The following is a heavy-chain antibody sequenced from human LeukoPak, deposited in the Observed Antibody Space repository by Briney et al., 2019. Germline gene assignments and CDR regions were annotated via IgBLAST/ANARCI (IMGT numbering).Heavy chain of an antibody. V-gene: IGHV3-23*01. CDR2: ICGSSSST. D-gene: IGHD2-15*01. CDR1: GFSFSSYA. J-gene: IGHJ4*02. CDR3: AKGSGGSCPSATDY. Sequence: GGSLRLSCAASGFSFSSYAMNWVRQAPGKGLEWVSVICGSSSSTYYVDSVKGRFTISRDNSKNTLYLQMNSLRAEDTAIYYCAKGSGGSCPSATDYWGQGTLVTVSS.